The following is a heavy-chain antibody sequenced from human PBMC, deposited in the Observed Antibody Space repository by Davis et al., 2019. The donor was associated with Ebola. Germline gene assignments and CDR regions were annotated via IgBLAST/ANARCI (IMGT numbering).Heavy chain of an antibody. CDR2: ISYDGSNK. CDR3: ASSRVDPRLRSLRGDFDY. D-gene: IGHD4-17*01. CDR1: GFTFSSYA. Sequence: GESLKISCAASGFTFSSYAMPWVRQAPGKGLEWVAVISYDGSNKYYADAVKGRFTISRDNSKNTLYLQMNSLRAEDTAVYYCASSRVDPRLRSLRGDFDYWGQGTLVTVSS. V-gene: IGHV3-30-3*01. J-gene: IGHJ4*02.